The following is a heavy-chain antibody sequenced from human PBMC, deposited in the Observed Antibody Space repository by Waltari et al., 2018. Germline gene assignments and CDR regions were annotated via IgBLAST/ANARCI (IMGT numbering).Heavy chain of an antibody. J-gene: IGHJ5*01. D-gene: IGHD3-16*01. V-gene: IGHV4-59*01. CDR3: AREVLGGGNSWFDS. CDR1: GDSMRRYY. CDR2: IVDSGMT. Sequence: QVQLQESGPGVVRPSETLSLTCSVSGDSMRRYYLCWVRQSPRTGLEWIGDIVDSGMTNYNPAFNGRLTMSLEAPKNQFSMRLTSGTPADTAVYFCAREVLGGGNSWFDSWGRGIVVTVSS.